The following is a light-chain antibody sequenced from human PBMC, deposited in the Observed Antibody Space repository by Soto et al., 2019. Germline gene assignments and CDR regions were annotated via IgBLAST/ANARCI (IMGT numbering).Light chain of an antibody. V-gene: IGKV3-20*01. Sequence: ENVLTQSPGTLSLSPGERATLSCRASQSVSSSYLAWYQQKPGQTPRLLIYHASHRATGIPDRFSGSGSGTDVTLTISRLEPEDFAVYYCQQYGDSLLTFGGGTKVEIK. CDR3: QQYGDSLLT. CDR2: HAS. CDR1: QSVSSSY. J-gene: IGKJ4*01.